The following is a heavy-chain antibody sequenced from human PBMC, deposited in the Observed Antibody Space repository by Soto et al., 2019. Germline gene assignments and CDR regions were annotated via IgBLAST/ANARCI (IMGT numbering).Heavy chain of an antibody. CDR1: GGSFSGYY. V-gene: IGHV4-34*01. J-gene: IGHJ4*02. CDR3: ARRPPYGAWDY. CDR2: INHSGST. D-gene: IGHD4-17*01. Sequence: SETLSLTCAVYGGSFSGYYWSWIRQPPGKGLEWIGEINHSGSTNYNPSLKSRVTISVDTSKNQFSLKLSSVTAADTAVYYCARRPPYGAWDYWGQGTLVTVSS.